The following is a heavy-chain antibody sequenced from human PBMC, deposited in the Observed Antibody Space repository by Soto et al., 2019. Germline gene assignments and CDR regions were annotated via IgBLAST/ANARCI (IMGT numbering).Heavy chain of an antibody. Sequence: EVQLLESGGGLVQPGGSLRLSCAASGFTFSSYAMSWVRQAPGKGLEWVSAISGSGGSTYYADSVKGRFTISRDNSKNTLYLQMNSLRAEDTAVYYCAKGPHSSSWYLDAFDIWGQGTMVTVSS. CDR1: GFTFSSYA. CDR3: AKGPHSSSWYLDAFDI. D-gene: IGHD6-13*01. CDR2: ISGSGGST. J-gene: IGHJ3*02. V-gene: IGHV3-23*01.